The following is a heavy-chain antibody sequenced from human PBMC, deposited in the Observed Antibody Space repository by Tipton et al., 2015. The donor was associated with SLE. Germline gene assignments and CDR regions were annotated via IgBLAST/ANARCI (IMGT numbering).Heavy chain of an antibody. D-gene: IGHD2-8*01. CDR3: ASQIRDCTNGVCYTNYFDY. CDR2: INHSEST. CDR1: GGSISSGDYY. Sequence: TLSLTCTVSGGSISSGDYYWSWIRQPPGKGLEWIGEINHSESTNYNPSLKSRVTISVDTSKNQFSLKLSSVTAADTAVYYCASQIRDCTNGVCYTNYFDYWGQGTLVTVSS. V-gene: IGHV4-39*07. J-gene: IGHJ4*02.